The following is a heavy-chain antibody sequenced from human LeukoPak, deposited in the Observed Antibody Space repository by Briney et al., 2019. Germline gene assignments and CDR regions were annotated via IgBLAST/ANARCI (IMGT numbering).Heavy chain of an antibody. CDR3: ARDSEPYYYDSSGYYYMNYFDY. V-gene: IGHV3-48*01. Sequence: GGSLRLSCAASGFTFNTYTMNWVRQAPGKGLEWVSYISGSSGIIDYADSVRGRFTISRDNAKNSLYLQMNSLRAEDTAVYYCARDSEPYYYDSSGYYYMNYFDYWGQGTLVTVSS. CDR1: GFTFNTYT. CDR2: ISGSSGII. D-gene: IGHD3-22*01. J-gene: IGHJ4*02.